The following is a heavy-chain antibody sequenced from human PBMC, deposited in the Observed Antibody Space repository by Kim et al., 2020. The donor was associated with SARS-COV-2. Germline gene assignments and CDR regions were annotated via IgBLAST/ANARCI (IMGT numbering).Heavy chain of an antibody. CDR1: GFTFSASA. J-gene: IGHJ4*02. CDR2: IRSKPNNYAT. CDR3: SRHSGKHGDRGFDN. V-gene: IGHV3-73*01. Sequence: LSLTCAASGFTFSASAMHWIRQASGKGLEWVGRIRSKPNNYATSYAASVTGRFTIPRDDSTNTVYLQMDSLKTDDTAVYFCSRHSGKHGDRGFDNWGQGTLLTVSS. D-gene: IGHD4-17*01.